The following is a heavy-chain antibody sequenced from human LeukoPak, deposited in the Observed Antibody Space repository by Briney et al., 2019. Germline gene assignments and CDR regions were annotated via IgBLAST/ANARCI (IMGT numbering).Heavy chain of an antibody. Sequence: SETLSLTCTVSGGSISSSSYYWGWIRQPPGKGLEWIGSIYYSGSTYYNPSLKSRVTISVDTSKNQFSLKLSSVTAADTAVYYCAKDQADCSSSSCYERGFDYWGQGTLVTVSS. CDR2: IYYSGST. CDR3: AKDQADCSSSSCYERGFDY. V-gene: IGHV4-39*07. D-gene: IGHD2-2*01. J-gene: IGHJ4*02. CDR1: GGSISSSSYY.